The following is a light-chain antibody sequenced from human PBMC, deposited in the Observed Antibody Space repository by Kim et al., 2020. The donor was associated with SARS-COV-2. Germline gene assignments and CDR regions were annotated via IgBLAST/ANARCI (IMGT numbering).Light chain of an antibody. V-gene: IGKV3-20*01. J-gene: IGKJ4*01. CDR3: QQYAWAPLN. CDR2: NAS. Sequence: SPGERVTLSCRASQSVGNNYLAWYQQKPGRSPTLLIYNASSRVTGVADRFAGSGSGTDFTLTVSRLEPEDFAVYYCQQYAWAPLNFGGGTKVDIK. CDR1: QSVGNNY.